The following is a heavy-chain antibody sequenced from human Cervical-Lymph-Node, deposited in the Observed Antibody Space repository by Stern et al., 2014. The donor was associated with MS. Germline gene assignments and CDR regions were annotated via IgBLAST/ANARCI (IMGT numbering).Heavy chain of an antibody. V-gene: IGHV4-31*03. CDR1: GDSLSSGGYY. J-gene: IGHJ5*02. Sequence: VQLVQSGPGLVKPSQTLSLTCNVTGDSLSSGGYYWSWIRQRPGKGLEWMGYIYYTGTTYYPPSFKSRVTISVDTSKNQFSLNLSSVTAADTAVYYCARDGRRFDPWGQGILVTVSS. D-gene: IGHD1-26*01. CDR3: ARDGRRFDP. CDR2: IYYTGTT.